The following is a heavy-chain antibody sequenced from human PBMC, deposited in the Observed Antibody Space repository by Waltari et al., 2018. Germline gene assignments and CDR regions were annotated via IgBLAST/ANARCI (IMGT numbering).Heavy chain of an antibody. Sequence: VQLVQSGGGSVQPGGSLRLSCEGSGFTFSTYWISWFRKAPGRGLEWVANIKADGVGKDYVDSVKGRFSIVRDNAKQSVFLHMDRLRVEDTATYYCASRGFFDSTGYYGGGAFDLWGPGAEVSVSS. CDR1: GFTFSTYW. J-gene: IGHJ3*01. CDR2: IKADGVGK. CDR3: ASRGFFDSTGYYGGGAFDL. V-gene: IGHV3-7*01. D-gene: IGHD3-22*01.